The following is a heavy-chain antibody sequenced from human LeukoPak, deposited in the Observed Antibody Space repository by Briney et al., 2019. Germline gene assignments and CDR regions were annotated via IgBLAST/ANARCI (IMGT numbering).Heavy chain of an antibody. J-gene: IGHJ4*02. V-gene: IGHV3-74*01. CDR3: VRDLPGEGIDY. CDR2: INSDGSST. CDR1: GFTFSTYW. D-gene: IGHD3-10*01. Sequence: PGGSLRLSCAASGFTFSTYWMHWVRQAPGKGLVWVSHINSDGSSTTYADSVKGRFTISRDNAKNTLNLQMNSLRAEDTAVYYCVRDLPGEGIDYWGQGTLVTVSS.